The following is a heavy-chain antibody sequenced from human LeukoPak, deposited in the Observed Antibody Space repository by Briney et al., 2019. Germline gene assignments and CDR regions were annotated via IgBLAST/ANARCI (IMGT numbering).Heavy chain of an antibody. CDR1: GGSISSHY. CDR3: AGTSVSTVDY. D-gene: IGHD4-11*01. V-gene: IGHV4-59*08. Sequence: SETLSLTCSVSGGSISSHYWSWIRQPPGNGLEWIGYIYNSGSTKYNPSLKSRVTISVDTSKNQFSLKLSSVTAADTAVYFCAGTSVSTVDYWGQGTLVTVSS. J-gene: IGHJ4*02. CDR2: IYNSGST.